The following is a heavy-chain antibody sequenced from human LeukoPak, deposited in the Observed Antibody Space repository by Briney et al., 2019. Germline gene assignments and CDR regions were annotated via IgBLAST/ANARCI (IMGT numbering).Heavy chain of an antibody. CDR2: IYYSGST. V-gene: IGHV4-39*07. J-gene: IGHJ4*02. CDR3: ARARDSSGYFDY. Sequence: PSETLSLTCTVSGGSISIIRYYWGWIRQPPGKGLEWIGSIYYSGSTYYNPSLKSRVTISVDTSTNQFSLKLSSVTAADTAVYYCARARDSSGYFDYWGQGTLVTVSS. D-gene: IGHD3-22*01. CDR1: GGSISIIRYY.